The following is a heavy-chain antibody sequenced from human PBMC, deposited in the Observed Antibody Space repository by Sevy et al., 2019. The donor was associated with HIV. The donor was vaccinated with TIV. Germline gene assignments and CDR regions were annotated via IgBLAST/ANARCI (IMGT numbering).Heavy chain of an antibody. CDR3: AREFWAPGYCSGGSCLGWFDP. D-gene: IGHD2-15*01. J-gene: IGHJ5*02. CDR2: INPNSGGT. CDR1: GYTFTGYY. V-gene: IGHV1-2*06. Sequence: ASVKVSCKASGYTFTGYYMHWVRHAPGQGLEWMGRINPNSGGTNYAQKFQGRVTMTMDTSISTAYMELSRLRSDDTAVYYCAREFWAPGYCSGGSCLGWFDPWGQGTLVTVSS.